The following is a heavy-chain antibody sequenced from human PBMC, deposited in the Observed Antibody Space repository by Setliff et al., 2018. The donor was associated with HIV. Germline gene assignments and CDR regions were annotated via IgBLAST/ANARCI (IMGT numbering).Heavy chain of an antibody. D-gene: IGHD6-19*01. CDR2: IYPADSES. V-gene: IGHV5-51*01. Sequence: PGESLKISCKGSGYNFTTYWIGWVRQMPGKGLEWVGIIYPADSESRYSPSFQGQVTISADKSITTAYLQWSSLKASDTAFYYCARRGIGKYSSGWFDFWGQGTLVTVSS. J-gene: IGHJ4*02. CDR1: GYNFTTYW. CDR3: ARRGIGKYSSGWFDF.